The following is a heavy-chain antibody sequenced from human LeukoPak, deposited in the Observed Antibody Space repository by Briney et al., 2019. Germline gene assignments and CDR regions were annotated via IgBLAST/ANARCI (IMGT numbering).Heavy chain of an antibody. V-gene: IGHV1-46*01. D-gene: IGHD4-4*01. CDR3: ASQGAPGYSNYAVHYYGMDV. CDR2: INPSGGST. Sequence: GASVKVSCKASGYTFTSYYMHWVRQAPGQGLEWMGIINPSGGSTSYAQKFQGRVTMTRDTSTSTVYMELSSLRSEDTAVYYCASQGAPGYSNYAVHYYGMDVWGQGTTVTVSS. J-gene: IGHJ6*02. CDR1: GYTFTSYY.